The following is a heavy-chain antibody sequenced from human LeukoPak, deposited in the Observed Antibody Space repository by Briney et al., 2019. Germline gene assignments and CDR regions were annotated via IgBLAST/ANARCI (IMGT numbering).Heavy chain of an antibody. CDR3: AREGGSGWYSGWFDP. CDR2: INQDGSEK. D-gene: IGHD6-19*01. V-gene: IGHV3-7*03. Sequence: GGSLRLSCAPSAFIFGYYWMSWVRQAPGKGLEWVANINQDGSEKRYVDSAKGRFTISRDNAENLLYLQMNNLRAEDTAVYYCAREGGSGWYSGWFDPWGQGTLVTVSS. J-gene: IGHJ5*02. CDR1: AFIFGYYW.